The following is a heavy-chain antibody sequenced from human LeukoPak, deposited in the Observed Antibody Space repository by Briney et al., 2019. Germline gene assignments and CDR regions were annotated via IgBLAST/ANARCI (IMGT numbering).Heavy chain of an antibody. V-gene: IGHV3-13*01. CDR2: IGTAGDT. D-gene: IGHD3-3*01. CDR3: ARGPPRMYYDFWSGYPLFDY. CDR1: GFTFSSYD. Sequence: PGGSLRLSCAASGFTFSSYDMHWVRQATGKGLEWVSAIGTAGDTYYPGSVKGRFTISRENAKNSPYLQMNSLRAEDTAVYYCARGPPRMYYDFWSGYPLFDYWGQGTLVTVSS. J-gene: IGHJ4*02.